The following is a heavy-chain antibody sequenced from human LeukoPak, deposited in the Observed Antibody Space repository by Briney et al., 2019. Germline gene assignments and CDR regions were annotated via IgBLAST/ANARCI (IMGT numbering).Heavy chain of an antibody. D-gene: IGHD2-15*01. J-gene: IGHJ4*02. CDR3: AKVPVAATGDFDY. V-gene: IGHV3-30-3*02. CDR2: VSYDGSNK. Sequence: PGGSLRLSCAASGFTFSSYAMHWVRQAPGKGLEWVAVVSYDGSNKYYADSVKGRFTISRDNSKNTLYLQMNSLRAGDTAVYYCAKVPVAATGDFDYWGQGTLVTVSS. CDR1: GFTFSSYA.